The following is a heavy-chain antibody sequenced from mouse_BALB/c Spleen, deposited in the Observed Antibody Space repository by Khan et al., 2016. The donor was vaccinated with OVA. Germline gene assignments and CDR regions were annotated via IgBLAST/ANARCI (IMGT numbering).Heavy chain of an antibody. CDR1: GYTFPSYW. V-gene: IGHV1S132*01. Sequence: QVQLQQPGAELVKPGTSVKLSCKTSGYTFPSYWIQWVKQRPGQGLGWIGQIFPGTGTTYYNENFEDKATLTVDTSSNSAYMQLTSLTSEDSAVYFCARGYFGNYEFVYWGQGTLVTVSP. CDR2: IFPGTGTT. CDR3: ARGYFGNYEFVY. D-gene: IGHD2-1*01. J-gene: IGHJ3*01.